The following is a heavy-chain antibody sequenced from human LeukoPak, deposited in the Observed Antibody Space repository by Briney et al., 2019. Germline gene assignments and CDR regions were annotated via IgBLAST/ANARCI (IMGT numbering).Heavy chain of an antibody. J-gene: IGHJ3*02. CDR1: GFTFSGYW. V-gene: IGHV3-74*01. Sequence: GGSLRLSCAASGFTFSGYWVHWVRHAPGKGLVWFSRINSGGSSTSSADSVEGRFTISRDNTKNTLYLQMNSLRAEDTAVYYCARGTSGYGYDAFDIWGQGTMVTVST. D-gene: IGHD5-12*01. CDR2: INSGGSST. CDR3: ARGTSGYGYDAFDI.